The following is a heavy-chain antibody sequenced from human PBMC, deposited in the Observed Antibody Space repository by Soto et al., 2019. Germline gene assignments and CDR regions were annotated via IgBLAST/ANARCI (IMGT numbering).Heavy chain of an antibody. CDR2: IKSKTDGGTT. D-gene: IGHD2-21*02. CDR1: GFTFSNAW. J-gene: IGHJ6*02. CDR3: TTDPACGGDCYYYYYGMDV. Sequence: EVQLVESGGGLVKPGGSLRLSCAASGFTFSNAWMSWVRQAPGKGLEWVGRIKSKTDGGTTDYAAPVKGRFTISRDDSKNTLYLQMNSLKTEDTAVYYCTTDPACGGDCYYYYYGMDVWGQGTTVTVSS. V-gene: IGHV3-15*01.